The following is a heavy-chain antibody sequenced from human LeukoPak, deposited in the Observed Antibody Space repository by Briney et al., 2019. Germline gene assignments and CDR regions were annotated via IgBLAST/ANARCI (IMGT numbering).Heavy chain of an antibody. Sequence: GGSLRLSCAASGFTFSSYWMTWVRQAPGKGLEWVANIKQDGSERNYVDSVKGRFTISRDNAKNSLYLQMNTLRDEDTAVYCCATGAGCGYWGQGTLVTVSS. J-gene: IGHJ4*02. CDR2: IKQDGSER. CDR3: ATGAGCGY. D-gene: IGHD6-19*01. V-gene: IGHV3-7*03. CDR1: GFTFSSYW.